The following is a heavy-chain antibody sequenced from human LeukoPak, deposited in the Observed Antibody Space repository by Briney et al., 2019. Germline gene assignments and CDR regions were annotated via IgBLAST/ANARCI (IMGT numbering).Heavy chain of an antibody. CDR3: AKAETTVTTNFDY. J-gene: IGHJ4*02. CDR1: GFTFSSYS. CDR2: ISSSSSYI. Sequence: GGSLRLSCAASGFTFSSYSMNWVRQAPGKGLEWVSSISSSSSYIYYADSVKGRFTISRDNAKNSLYLQMNSLRAEDTAVYYCAKAETTVTTNFDYWGQGTLVTVSS. D-gene: IGHD4-11*01. V-gene: IGHV3-21*04.